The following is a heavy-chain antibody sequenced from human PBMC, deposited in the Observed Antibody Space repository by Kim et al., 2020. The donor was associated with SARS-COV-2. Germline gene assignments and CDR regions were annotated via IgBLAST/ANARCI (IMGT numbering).Heavy chain of an antibody. CDR3: ARGDCVGSTCFSLDL. Sequence: ASVKVSCKASGYTLTAYYIHWVRQAPGQGLEWMGWMNPNIGGTNYAQKFQGRVTMTRDTSISTAYMELSRLRSDDTAVYYCARGDCVGSTCFSLDLWGQGTLVTVSS. D-gene: IGHD2-21*01. CDR1: GYTLTAYY. J-gene: IGHJ4*02. V-gene: IGHV1-2*02. CDR2: MNPNIGGT.